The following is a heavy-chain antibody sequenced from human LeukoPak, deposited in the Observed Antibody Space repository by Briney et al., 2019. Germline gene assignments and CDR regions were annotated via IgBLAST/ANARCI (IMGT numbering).Heavy chain of an antibody. CDR1: GGSFSGYY. Sequence: SETLSLTCAVYGGSFSGYYWSWIRQPPGKGLEWIGYIYYSGSTNYNPSLKSRVTISVDTSKNQFSLKLSSVTAADTAVYYCARGHYDYVWGSYPNWFDPWGQGTLVTVSS. V-gene: IGHV4-59*01. CDR2: IYYSGST. J-gene: IGHJ5*02. D-gene: IGHD3-16*02. CDR3: ARGHYDYVWGSYPNWFDP.